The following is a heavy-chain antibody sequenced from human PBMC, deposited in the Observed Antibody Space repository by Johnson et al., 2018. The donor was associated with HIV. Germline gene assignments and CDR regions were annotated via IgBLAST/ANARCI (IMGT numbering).Heavy chain of an antibody. J-gene: IGHJ3*02. Sequence: VHLVESGGGLAQPGGALRLSCAASGFTFSSYAMSWVRQAPGKGLEWVSGISGSGGSTYYADSVRGRVTISRDNSKNTLYLQMNSLRAEDTAVYYCSGDSSGYYYYDAFDIWGQGTMVTVSS. V-gene: IGHV3-23*04. D-gene: IGHD3-22*01. CDR1: GFTFSSYA. CDR2: ISGSGGST. CDR3: SGDSSGYYYYDAFDI.